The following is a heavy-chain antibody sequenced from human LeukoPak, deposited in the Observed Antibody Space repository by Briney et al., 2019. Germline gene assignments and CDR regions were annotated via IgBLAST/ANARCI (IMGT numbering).Heavy chain of an antibody. CDR1: GFTFGDYA. J-gene: IGHJ4*02. CDR3: TRVGYDAWGDY. V-gene: IGHV3-49*04. D-gene: IGHD5-12*01. Sequence: PGGSLRLSCTASGFTFGDYAMSWVRQAPGKGLEWVGFIRSKAYGGTTEYAASVKGRFTISSDYYKSIAYLKMNSLKTEDTAVYYCTRVGYDAWGDYWGQGTLVTVSS. CDR2: IRSKAYGGTT.